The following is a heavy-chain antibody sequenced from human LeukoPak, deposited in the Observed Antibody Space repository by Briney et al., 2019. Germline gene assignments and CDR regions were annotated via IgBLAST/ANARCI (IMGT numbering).Heavy chain of an antibody. CDR3: ARLTYYDFWSGYSAYFDY. CDR1: GGTFSSYA. CDR2: ISAYNGNT. V-gene: IGHV1-18*01. Sequence: ASVKVSCKASGGTFSSYAISWVRQAPGQGLEWMGWISAYNGNTNYAQKLQGRVTMTTDTSTSTAYMELRSLRSDDTAVYYCARLTYYDFWSGYSAYFDYWGQGTLVTVSS. D-gene: IGHD3-3*01. J-gene: IGHJ4*02.